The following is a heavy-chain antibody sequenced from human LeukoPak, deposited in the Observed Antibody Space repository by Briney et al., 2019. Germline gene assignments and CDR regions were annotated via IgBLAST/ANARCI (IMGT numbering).Heavy chain of an antibody. V-gene: IGHV3-21*01. J-gene: IGHJ4*02. Sequence: GGSLRLSCTASGFSFSSFAMTWVRRAPWKGLELLASMSSCGTYIYYAASGKGRFTISRDNTENSLYLAMNNLRVEDTAIYYCARDRPTGSSRLFVVQWGQGTPVIVSS. CDR3: ARDRPTGSSRLFVVQ. D-gene: IGHD3-10*01. CDR1: GFSFSSFA. CDR2: MSSCGTYI.